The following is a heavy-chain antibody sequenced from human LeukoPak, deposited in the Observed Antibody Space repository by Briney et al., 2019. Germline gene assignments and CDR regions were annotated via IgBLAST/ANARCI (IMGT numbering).Heavy chain of an antibody. Sequence: PGGSLRLSCAASGFTFSSYAMHWVRQAPGKGLEWVAVISYDGRNKYYADSAKGRFTISRDSSKNTLYLQMNSLRAEDTAVYYCAKDGGEYYDILTGYYPRLYYMDVWGKGTTVTISS. V-gene: IGHV3-30-3*02. CDR1: GFTFSSYA. CDR3: AKDGGEYYDILTGYYPRLYYMDV. D-gene: IGHD3-9*01. CDR2: ISYDGRNK. J-gene: IGHJ6*03.